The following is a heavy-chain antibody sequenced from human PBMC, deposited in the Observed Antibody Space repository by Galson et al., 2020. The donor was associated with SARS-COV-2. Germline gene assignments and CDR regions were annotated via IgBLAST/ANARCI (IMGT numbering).Heavy chain of an antibody. J-gene: IGHJ6*02. CDR1: GFTFSSYW. CDR2: INSDGSST. Sequence: GGSLRLSCAASGFTFSSYWMHWVRQAPGKGLVWVSRINSDGSSTSYADSAKGRFTISRDNAKNTLYLQMNSLRAEDTAVYYCARDPIAVAVPLMDVWGQGTTVTVSS. CDR3: ARDPIAVAVPLMDV. D-gene: IGHD6-19*01. V-gene: IGHV3-74*01.